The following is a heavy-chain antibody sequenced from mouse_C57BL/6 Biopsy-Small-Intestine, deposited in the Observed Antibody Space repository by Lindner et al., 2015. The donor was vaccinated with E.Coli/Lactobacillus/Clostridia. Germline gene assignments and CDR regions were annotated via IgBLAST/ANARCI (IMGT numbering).Heavy chain of an antibody. CDR2: INPNYGTT. Sequence: VQLQESGPELVKPGASVKISCKASGYSFTDYNMNWVKQSNGKSLEWIGVINPNYGTTSYNQKFRDKATLTVDQSSSIAYMHLNSLTSEDSAVYYCARHYAEGFAYWGQGTLVTVSA. D-gene: IGHD1-1*01. CDR1: GYSFTDYN. J-gene: IGHJ3*01. V-gene: IGHV1-39*01. CDR3: ARHYAEGFAY.